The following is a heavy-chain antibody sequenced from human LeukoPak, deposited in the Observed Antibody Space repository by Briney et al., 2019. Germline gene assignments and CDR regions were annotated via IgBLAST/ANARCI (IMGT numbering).Heavy chain of an antibody. CDR3: AKALGGYDFDY. CDR1: GFTFSSYA. CDR2: LSGSGGST. D-gene: IGHD3-16*01. J-gene: IGHJ4*02. Sequence: GGSLRLSCAASGFTFSSYAMHWVRQAPGKGLEWVSSLSGSGGSTYYADSVKGRFTISRDNSKNTLFLHMNSLRAEDTAVYYCAKALGGYDFDYWGQGTLVTVSS. V-gene: IGHV3-23*01.